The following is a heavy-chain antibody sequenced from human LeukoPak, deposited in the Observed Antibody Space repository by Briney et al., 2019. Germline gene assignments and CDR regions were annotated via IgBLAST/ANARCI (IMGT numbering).Heavy chain of an antibody. D-gene: IGHD3-22*01. CDR1: GGSFSGYY. CDR3: ARQILYYYDSSGHYNY. J-gene: IGHJ4*02. Sequence: SETLSLTCAVYGGSFSGYYWSWIRQPPGKGLEWIGEINHSGSTNYNPSLKSRVTISVDTSKNQFSLKLSSVTAADTAVYYCARQILYYYDSSGHYNYWGQGTLVTVSS. V-gene: IGHV4-34*01. CDR2: INHSGST.